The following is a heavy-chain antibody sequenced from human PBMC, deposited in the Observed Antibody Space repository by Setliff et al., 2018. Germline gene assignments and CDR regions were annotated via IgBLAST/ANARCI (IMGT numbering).Heavy chain of an antibody. CDR2: IYIGGSA. CDR3: ARTGSARWYVPDY. CDR1: GGSISSYY. V-gene: IGHV4-4*07. D-gene: IGHD2-2*01. J-gene: IGHJ4*02. Sequence: SETLSLTCTVSGGSISSYYWSWIWQPAGKGLEWIGHIYIGGSANYNPSLKSRITMSVDTSKNQFSLKLTSVTAADTAVYYCARTGSARWYVPDYWGQGTLVTVSS.